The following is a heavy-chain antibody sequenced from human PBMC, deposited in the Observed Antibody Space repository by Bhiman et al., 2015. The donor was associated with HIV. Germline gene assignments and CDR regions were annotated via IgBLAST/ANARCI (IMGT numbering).Heavy chain of an antibody. CDR3: AKDIWQFMYAAFDI. CDR2: INYSGGGDTR. D-gene: IGHD2-8*01. J-gene: IGHJ3*02. V-gene: IGHV3-48*03. Sequence: EEKLEESGGGLIQPGGSLRLSCVASGFSFSAYEMHWVRQAPGKGLEWISYINYSGGGDTRYYADSVQGRFTISRDHAKNSLYLQMNSLRTEDTALYYCAKDIWQFMYAAFDIWGQGTMVTVSS. CDR1: GFSFSAYE.